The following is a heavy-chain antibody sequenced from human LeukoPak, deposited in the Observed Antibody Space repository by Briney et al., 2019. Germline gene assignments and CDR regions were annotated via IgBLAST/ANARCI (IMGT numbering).Heavy chain of an antibody. Sequence: SVKVSCKASGGTFSSYAISWVRQAPGQGLEWRGGSIPIFGTANYAQKFQGRITITTNEYTSTAYMELSRLRSEDTAVYYCARAEDSSGWYGYWGQGTLVTVSS. J-gene: IGHJ4*02. CDR3: ARAEDSSGWYGY. V-gene: IGHV1-69*05. D-gene: IGHD6-19*01. CDR1: GGTFSSYA. CDR2: SIPIFGTA.